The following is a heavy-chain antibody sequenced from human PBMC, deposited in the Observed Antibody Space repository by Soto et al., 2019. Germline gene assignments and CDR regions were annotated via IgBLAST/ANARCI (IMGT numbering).Heavy chain of an antibody. CDR3: ARDPPAGIAAVFGGMDV. J-gene: IGHJ6*02. Sequence: GSLRLSCAASGFTFSSYWMSWVRQAPGKGLEWVANIKQDGSEKYYVDSVKGRFTISRDNAKNSLYLQMNSLRAEDTAVYYCARDPPAGIAAVFGGMDVWGQGTTVTVS. CDR1: GFTFSSYW. CDR2: IKQDGSEK. D-gene: IGHD6-13*01. V-gene: IGHV3-7*05.